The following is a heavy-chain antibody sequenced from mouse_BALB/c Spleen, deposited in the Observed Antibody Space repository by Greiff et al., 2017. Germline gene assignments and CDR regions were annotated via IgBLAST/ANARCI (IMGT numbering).Heavy chain of an antibody. V-gene: IGHV3-2*02. J-gene: IGHJ4*01. D-gene: IGHD2-14*01. CDR1: GYSITSDYA. CDR2: ISYSGST. Sequence: EVKLQESGPGLVKPSQSLSLTCTVTGYSITSDYAWNWIRQFPGNKLEWMGYISYSGSTSYNPSLKSRISITRDTSKNQFFLQLNSVTTDDTATYYCASSRYYRYDEAPSAYAMDYWGQGTSVTVSS. CDR3: ASSRYYRYDEAPSAYAMDY.